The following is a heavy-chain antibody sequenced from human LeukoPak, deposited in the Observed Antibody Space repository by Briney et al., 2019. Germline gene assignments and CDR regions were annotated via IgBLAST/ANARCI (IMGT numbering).Heavy chain of an antibody. CDR1: GFTLGRHD. J-gene: IGHJ4*02. CDR2: VSAGHHA. D-gene: IGHD5-18*01. V-gene: IGHV3-13*01. Sequence: GGSLRLSCTASGFTLGRHDMHWVRQTTGDGLEWVAAVSAGHHAFYAGSVKGRFTVSREDAKNSLYLQMNSLRARDTAVYYCVREARGYHYTYFDYWGQGSLVTVSS. CDR3: VREARGYHYTYFDY.